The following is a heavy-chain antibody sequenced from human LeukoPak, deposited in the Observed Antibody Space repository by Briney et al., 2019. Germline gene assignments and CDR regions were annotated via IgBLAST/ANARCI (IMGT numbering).Heavy chain of an antibody. CDR2: ISSSSSTI. Sequence: GGSLRLSCAASGFTFSSYSMNWVRQAPGKGLEWVSYISSSSSTIYYADSVKGRFTISRDNAKNSLYLQMNSLRAEDTAVYYCAGLGITMIGGVWGKGTTVTISS. D-gene: IGHD3-10*02. V-gene: IGHV3-48*01. CDR1: GFTFSSYS. J-gene: IGHJ6*04. CDR3: AGLGITMIGGV.